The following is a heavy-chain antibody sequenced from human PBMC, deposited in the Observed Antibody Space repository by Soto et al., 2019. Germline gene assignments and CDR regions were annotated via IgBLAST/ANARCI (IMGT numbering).Heavy chain of an antibody. CDR2: IIPIFGTA. CDR1: GGTFSSYA. D-gene: IGHD6-19*01. V-gene: IGHV1-69*13. Sequence: GASVKVSCKASGGTFSSYAISWVRQAPGQGLEWMGGIIPIFGTANYAQKFQGRVTITADESTSTAYMELSSLRSEDTAVYYCARDENRLLPYSSGWYVPYYGMDVWGQGTTVTVSS. J-gene: IGHJ6*02. CDR3: ARDENRLLPYSSGWYVPYYGMDV.